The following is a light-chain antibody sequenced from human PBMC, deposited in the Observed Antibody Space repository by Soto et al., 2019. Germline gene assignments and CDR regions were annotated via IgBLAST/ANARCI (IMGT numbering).Light chain of an antibody. CDR1: QGISSY. V-gene: IGKV1-8*01. Sequence: AIRMTQSPSSLSASTGDRVTITCRARQGISSYLAWYQQKPGKDPKLLIYAASTLQSGVPSRFSGSGSGTDFTLTFSCLQSEDFATYYCQQYYNYPRTFGQGTKVDIK. CDR2: AAS. CDR3: QQYYNYPRT. J-gene: IGKJ1*01.